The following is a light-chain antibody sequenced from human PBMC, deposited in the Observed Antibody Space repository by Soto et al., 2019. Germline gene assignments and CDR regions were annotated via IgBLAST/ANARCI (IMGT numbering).Light chain of an antibody. CDR2: ETS. CDR1: QNIRSY. V-gene: IGKV1-39*01. J-gene: IGKJ2*01. Sequence: DVQMTQSPSSLSASVGERVTITCRASQNIRSYLSWYQQKPGKAPKLLIFETSTLQSGVPSRFSGAGSGTDFTLTISCLQSEDFATYYCQQYYSYPYTFGQGTKLEIK. CDR3: QQYYSYPYT.